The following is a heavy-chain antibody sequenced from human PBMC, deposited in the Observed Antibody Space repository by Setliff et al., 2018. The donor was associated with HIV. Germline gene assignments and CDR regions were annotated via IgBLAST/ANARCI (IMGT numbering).Heavy chain of an antibody. J-gene: IGHJ6*03. CDR2: IYTSGST. D-gene: IGHD5-18*01. CDR3: ARGSRGYSYAYYYYYMDV. V-gene: IGHV4-61*09. Sequence: RTSETLSLTCTVSGGSISSGSYYWSWIRQPAGKGLEWIGHIYTSGSTNYNPSLKSRVTISVDTSKNQFSLKLSSVTAADTAVYYCARGSRGYSYAYYYYYMDVWGKGTTVTSP. CDR1: GGSISSGSYY.